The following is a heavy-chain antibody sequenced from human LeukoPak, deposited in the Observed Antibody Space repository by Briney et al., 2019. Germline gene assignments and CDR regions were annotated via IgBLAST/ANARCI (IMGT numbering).Heavy chain of an antibody. CDR3: AKGGLVISSYFDY. D-gene: IGHD3-9*01. CDR2: IDGSGSSA. CDR1: GFTFNSYA. J-gene: IGHJ4*02. V-gene: IGHV3-23*01. Sequence: GGSLRLSCAASGFTFNSYAMSWVRQAPGKGLEWVSAIDGSGSSAYYADSVKGRFTISRDNSKHTLYLQMNSLRAEDTAVYYCAKGGLVISSYFDYWGQGTLVTVSS.